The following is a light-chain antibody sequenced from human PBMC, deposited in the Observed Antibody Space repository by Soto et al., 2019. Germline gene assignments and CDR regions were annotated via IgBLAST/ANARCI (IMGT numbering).Light chain of an antibody. J-gene: IGKJ2*01. CDR2: GAS. V-gene: IGKV3-20*01. CDR1: QTVRNNY. CDR3: QHYGGPVGYT. Sequence: EIVLAQSPSTLSLSPGYRAALSCRASQTVRNNYVAWYQQKPGHAPRLLIYGASSRATDIPGRFSGSGSGTDFGLTISRLEPEDSAVYYWQHYGGPVGYTFGQGTKLE.